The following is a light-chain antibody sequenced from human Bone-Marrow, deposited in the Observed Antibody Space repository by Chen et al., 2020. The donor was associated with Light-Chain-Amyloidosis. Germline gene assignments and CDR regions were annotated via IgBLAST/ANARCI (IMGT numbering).Light chain of an antibody. CDR2: DAS. V-gene: IGKV1-13*02. CDR1: QGISRA. Sequence: AIQLTQSPSSLSASVGDRVTITCRASQGISRALAWYQQKSGKSPKLLISDASNLERGVPSRFSGSGSGTDFSLTISSLQPEDFATYYFQHFNSYRFTFGPGTKVDLK. CDR3: QHFNSYRFT. J-gene: IGKJ3*01.